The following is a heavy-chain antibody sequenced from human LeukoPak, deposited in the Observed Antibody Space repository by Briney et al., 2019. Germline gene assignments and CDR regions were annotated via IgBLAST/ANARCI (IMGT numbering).Heavy chain of an antibody. Sequence: GASVKVSCKASGYTFTSYAMHWVRQAPGQRLEWMGWINAGNGNTKYSQKFQGRVTITTDESTSTAYMELSSLRSEDTAVYYCARGGAGGIAAAGTDNWFDPWGQGTLVTVSS. CDR2: INAGNGNT. V-gene: IGHV1-3*01. CDR1: GYTFTSYA. D-gene: IGHD6-13*01. J-gene: IGHJ5*02. CDR3: ARGGAGGIAAAGTDNWFDP.